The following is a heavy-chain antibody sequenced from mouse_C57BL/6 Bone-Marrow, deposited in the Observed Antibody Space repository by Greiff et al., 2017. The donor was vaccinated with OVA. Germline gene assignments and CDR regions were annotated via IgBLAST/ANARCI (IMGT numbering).Heavy chain of an antibody. CDR1: GYTFTSYW. D-gene: IGHD2-5*01. Sequence: QVQLQQPGAELVKPGASVKLSCKASGYTFTSYWMHWVKQRPGQGLEWIGMIHPNSGSTNYNEKFKSKATLTVDKSSSTAYMHLSSLTSEDSAVYYCARSHYSNFLYYFDYWGQGTTLTVSS. CDR2: IHPNSGST. CDR3: ARSHYSNFLYYFDY. V-gene: IGHV1-64*01. J-gene: IGHJ2*01.